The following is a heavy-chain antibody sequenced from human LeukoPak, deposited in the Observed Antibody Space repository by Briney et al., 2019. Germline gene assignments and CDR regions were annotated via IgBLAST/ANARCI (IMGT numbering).Heavy chain of an antibody. CDR3: AKWGHYYDSSGYSLPGGFDY. CDR2: ISGSGGNT. CDR1: GFTFSSYA. J-gene: IGHJ4*02. V-gene: IGHV3-23*01. Sequence: GGSLRLSCAASGFTFSSYAMTWVRQAPGKGLECVSAISGSGGNTYYADSVSGRFTISRDNSKNTLYLQMNSLRAEDTALHYCAKWGHYYDSSGYSLPGGFDYWGQGTLVTVSS. D-gene: IGHD3-22*01.